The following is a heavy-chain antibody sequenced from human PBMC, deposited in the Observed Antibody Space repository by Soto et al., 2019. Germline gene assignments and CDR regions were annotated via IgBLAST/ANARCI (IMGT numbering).Heavy chain of an antibody. V-gene: IGHV3-11*01. CDR2: FINTGTTM. CDR3: ARGHTVTTY. D-gene: IGHD1-1*01. CDR1: GLALSDTD. J-gene: IGHJ4*02. Sequence: NPGGLLRFSGGALGLALSDTDMSWFRKAPGKALGGVSYFINTGTTMSYADSVKGRFTISRDNAKNSLDLQLDSLRGEDTAVFYCARGHTVTTYWGQGTLVTVSS.